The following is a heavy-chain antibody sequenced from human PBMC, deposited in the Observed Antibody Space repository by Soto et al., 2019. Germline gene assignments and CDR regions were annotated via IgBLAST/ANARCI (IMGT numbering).Heavy chain of an antibody. CDR1: GFTFSSYG. CDR3: AKDITFGGPFDP. J-gene: IGHJ5*02. V-gene: IGHV3-30*18. Sequence: GGSLRLSCAASGFTFSSYGMHWVRQAPGKGLEWVAVISYDGSNKYYADSVKGRFTISRDNSKNTLYLQMNSLRAEDTAVYYCAKDITFGGPFDPWGQGTLVTVSS. D-gene: IGHD3-3*01. CDR2: ISYDGSNK.